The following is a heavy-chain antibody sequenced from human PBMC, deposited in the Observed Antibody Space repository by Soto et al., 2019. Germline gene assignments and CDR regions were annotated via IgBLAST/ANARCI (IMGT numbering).Heavy chain of an antibody. J-gene: IGHJ4*02. CDR1: GFTFDDYA. CDR2: ISWNSGSI. V-gene: IGHV3-9*01. Sequence: GGSLRLSCAASGFTFDDYAMHWVRQAPGKGLEWVSGISWNSGSIGYADSVKGRFTISRDNAKNSLYLQMNSLRAEDTALYYCAKDRGWGDYYDSSGIGYWGQGTLVTVSS. CDR3: AKDRGWGDYYDSSGIGY. D-gene: IGHD3-22*01.